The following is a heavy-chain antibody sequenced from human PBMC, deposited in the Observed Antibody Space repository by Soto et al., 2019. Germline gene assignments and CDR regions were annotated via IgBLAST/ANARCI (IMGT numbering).Heavy chain of an antibody. CDR2: ISRDGNTK. J-gene: IGHJ4*02. D-gene: IGHD3-10*01. CDR1: GFTLSNNG. V-gene: IGHV3-30*03. Sequence: QVQLGESGGGVVQPGRSLSLSCAASGFTLSNNGMHWVRQAPGKGLEWVAVISRDGNTKFYADSVKGRFAISKDNSENTLYLQMNSLRLEDTAVYFCARELASGNWGQGTLVTVSS. CDR3: ARELASGN.